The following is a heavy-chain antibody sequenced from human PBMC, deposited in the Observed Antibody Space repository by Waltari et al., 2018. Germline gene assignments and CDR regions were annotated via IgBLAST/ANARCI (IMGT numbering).Heavy chain of an antibody. CDR3: TTDPDSSSSGGFDF. V-gene: IGHV3-15*01. CDR1: GFMFADGW. D-gene: IGHD3-22*01. Sequence: EVQLVESGGGLAKPGGSLKVSCTASGFMFADGWMSWVRQAPGGGLEWVGRIKSRVDGETAEYAAPVKGRFTISRDDSKNTLYLHMDSLKTEDTAVYFCTTDPDSSSSGGFDFWGQGALVTVSS. J-gene: IGHJ4*02. CDR2: IKSRVDGETA.